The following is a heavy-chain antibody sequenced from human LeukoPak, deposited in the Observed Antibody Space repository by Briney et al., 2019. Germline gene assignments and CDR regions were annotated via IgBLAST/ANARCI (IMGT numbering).Heavy chain of an antibody. V-gene: IGHV3-23*01. CDR2: ITGSGGST. Sequence: PGGSLRLSCAASGFTFSSFAMSWVRQAPGKGLEWVSGITGSGGSTYYADSVKGRFTVSRDNSKNTLYLQMNSLRAEDTAVYYCAKDHGIAVAGQYYFDYWGQGTLVTVSS. CDR1: GFTFSSFA. D-gene: IGHD6-19*01. J-gene: IGHJ4*02. CDR3: AKDHGIAVAGQYYFDY.